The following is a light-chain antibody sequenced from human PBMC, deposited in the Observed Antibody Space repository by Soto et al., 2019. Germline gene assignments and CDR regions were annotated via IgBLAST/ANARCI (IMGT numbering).Light chain of an antibody. J-gene: IGKJ1*01. CDR3: QQYGNSPSA. V-gene: IGKV3-20*01. Sequence: EVVLTQSPDTLSLSPGERATLSCRASQSVSASRLAWYQQKRGQAPRLLIWSASRRTTGTPDRFSGSGSGTDFTLTISRLEPEDFAVYYCQQYGNSPSAFGQGTKVEIK. CDR2: SAS. CDR1: QSVSASR.